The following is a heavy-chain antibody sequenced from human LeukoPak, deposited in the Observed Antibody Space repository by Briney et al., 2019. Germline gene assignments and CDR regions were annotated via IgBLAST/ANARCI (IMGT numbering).Heavy chain of an antibody. J-gene: IGHJ4*02. V-gene: IGHV3-64*01. CDR2: LNSNGGNT. CDR1: GFTFSNYP. Sequence: PGGSLRLSCAASGFTFSNYPMHWVRQAPGKGLEYVSALNSNGGNTYYANSVKGRFTISRDNSKNTLYLQMGSLRAEDMAVYYCARSGYFDSTGYLDYWGQGTLVTVSS. CDR3: ARSGYFDSTGYLDY. D-gene: IGHD3-22*01.